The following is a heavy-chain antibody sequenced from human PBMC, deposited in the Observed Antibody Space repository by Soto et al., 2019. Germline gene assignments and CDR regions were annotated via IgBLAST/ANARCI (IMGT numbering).Heavy chain of an antibody. CDR3: ARDLGYYDSSGYFDY. J-gene: IGHJ4*02. V-gene: IGHV3-11*01. CDR1: GFTFSDYS. D-gene: IGHD3-22*01. CDR2: ISSSGSII. Sequence: GGSLRLSCAASGFTFSDYSMSWIRQAPGKGLEWVSYISSSGSIIYYADSVKGRFTISRDNAKNSLYLQMNSLRAEDTAVYYCARDLGYYDSSGYFDYWGQGTLVTVSS.